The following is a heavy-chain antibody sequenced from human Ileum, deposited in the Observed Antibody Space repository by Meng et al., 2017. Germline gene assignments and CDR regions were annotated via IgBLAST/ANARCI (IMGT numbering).Heavy chain of an antibody. CDR3: WGSSRWYNDF. V-gene: IGHV3-74*01. CDR1: GFTFSSYS. Sequence: EVQLVESGGGLVQHGGSLRLSCAASGFTFSSYSMFWVRQAPGKGLVWVSRIASDGSGAGYADFVKGRFTISRHNANNTLYLQMNSLRAEDTAVYYCWGSSRWYNDFWGQGTLVTVSS. D-gene: IGHD6-19*01. CDR2: IASDGSGA. J-gene: IGHJ4*02.